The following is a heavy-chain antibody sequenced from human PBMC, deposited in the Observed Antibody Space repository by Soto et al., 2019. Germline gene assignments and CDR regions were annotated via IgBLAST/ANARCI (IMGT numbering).Heavy chain of an antibody. V-gene: IGHV3-23*01. CDR1: GFTFSSYA. CDR3: ASCRFGYYSGLDV. J-gene: IGHJ6*02. D-gene: IGHD3-10*01. CDR2: ISAGGDST. Sequence: SLRLSCAASGFTFSSYAMGWVRQAPWKGLEWVSVISAGGDSTFHSDSVKDRFTVSRDNFKNTLYLQVNSLRADDTAVYYCASCRFGYYSGLDVWGQGTTVTSP.